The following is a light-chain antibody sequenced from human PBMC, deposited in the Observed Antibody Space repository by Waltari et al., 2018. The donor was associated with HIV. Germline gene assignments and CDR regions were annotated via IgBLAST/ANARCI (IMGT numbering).Light chain of an antibody. CDR1: SSNLGPSKS. Sequence: QSALTQPASVSGSPGPSITISCTAASSNLGPSKSVSWYLQRPGKAPQIIIYEVTNRPSGVSDRFSGSKSGNTASLTISRLQPEDEAVYFCNSFTNSGTLEFGGGTKLTVL. V-gene: IGLV2-14*01. CDR3: NSFTNSGTLE. J-gene: IGLJ3*02. CDR2: EVT.